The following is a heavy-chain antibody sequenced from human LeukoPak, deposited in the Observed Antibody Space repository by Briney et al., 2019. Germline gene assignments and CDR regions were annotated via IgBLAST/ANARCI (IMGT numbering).Heavy chain of an antibody. D-gene: IGHD3-22*01. CDR2: IIPIFGTA. Sequence: GASVKVSCKASGGTFSSYAISWVRQAPGQGLEWMGGIIPIFGTANYAQKFQGRVTITADESTSTAYMELSSLRSEDTAVYYCARHLNYYDSSGPADYWGQGTLVTVSP. V-gene: IGHV1-69*13. CDR1: GGTFSSYA. CDR3: ARHLNYYDSSGPADY. J-gene: IGHJ4*02.